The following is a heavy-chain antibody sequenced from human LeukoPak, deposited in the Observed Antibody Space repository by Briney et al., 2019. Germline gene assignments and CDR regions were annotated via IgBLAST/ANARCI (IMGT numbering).Heavy chain of an antibody. V-gene: IGHV3-7*04. D-gene: IGHD2/OR15-2a*01. J-gene: IGHJ4*02. CDR3: ARNMGDY. Sequence: GGSLRLSCTASGFTLSTYWMTWVRQAPGKGLEWVANINQDGSEKNYVDSVKGRFTISRDNAKNSLYLQMNSLRAEDTAVYYCARNMGDYWGQGTLVTVSS. CDR1: GFTLSTYW. CDR2: INQDGSEK.